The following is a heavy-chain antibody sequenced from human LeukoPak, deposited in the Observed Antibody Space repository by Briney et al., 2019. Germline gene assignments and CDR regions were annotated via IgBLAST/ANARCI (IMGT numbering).Heavy chain of an antibody. J-gene: IGHJ4*02. CDR2: ISSSSSYI. CDR1: GFTFSSYS. CDR3: ARDLEGAFDY. D-gene: IGHD1-26*01. V-gene: IGHV3-21*01. Sequence: PGGSLRLSCAASGFTFSSYSMNWVRQAPGKGLEWVSSISSSSSYIYYADSVKGRFTISRDNAKNSLYLQMNSLRAEDTAAYYCARDLEGAFDYWGQGTLVTVSS.